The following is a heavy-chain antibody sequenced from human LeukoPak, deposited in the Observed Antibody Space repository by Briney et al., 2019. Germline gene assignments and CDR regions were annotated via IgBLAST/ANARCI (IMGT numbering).Heavy chain of an antibody. J-gene: IGHJ4*02. V-gene: IGHV3-74*01. Sequence: GGSLRLSCAASGFTFSSYWMHWVRQVPGKGLVWVARINPGGSSITYADSVKGRFTISRDNAKNTLYLQMDSLRAEDTGVYYCARSNQAEDYWGQGTLVTVSS. CDR2: INPGGSSI. D-gene: IGHD1-14*01. CDR3: ARSNQAEDY. CDR1: GFTFSSYW.